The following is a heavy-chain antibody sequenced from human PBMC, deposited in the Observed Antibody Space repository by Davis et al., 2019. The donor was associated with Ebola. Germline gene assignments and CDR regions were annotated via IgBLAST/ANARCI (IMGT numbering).Heavy chain of an antibody. CDR1: GGTFSSYT. D-gene: IGHD6-19*01. CDR3: ARDGGVAVAGDDY. Sequence: SVKVSCKASGGTFSSYTISWVRQAPGQGLEWMGRIIPILGIANYAQKFQGRVTITADKSTSTAYMELSSLRSEDTAVYYCARDGGVAVAGDDYWGQGTLVTVSS. V-gene: IGHV1-69*04. J-gene: IGHJ4*02. CDR2: IIPILGIA.